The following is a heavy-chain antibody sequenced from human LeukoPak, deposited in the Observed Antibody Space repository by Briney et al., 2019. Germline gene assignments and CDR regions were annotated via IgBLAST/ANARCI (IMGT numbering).Heavy chain of an antibody. Sequence: GGSLRLSCAASGFTFSSYAMSWVAQPPGEGLECFSAISGSGGRTYYPDSVKGRFTISRDNAKNTLYLQMNSLRAEDTAVYYCAKDGGKDYVWGSYRFLLYYYYGMDVWGQGTTVTVSS. D-gene: IGHD3-16*02. CDR2: ISGSGGRT. CDR3: AKDGGKDYVWGSYRFLLYYYYGMDV. CDR1: GFTFSSYA. V-gene: IGHV3-23*01. J-gene: IGHJ6*02.